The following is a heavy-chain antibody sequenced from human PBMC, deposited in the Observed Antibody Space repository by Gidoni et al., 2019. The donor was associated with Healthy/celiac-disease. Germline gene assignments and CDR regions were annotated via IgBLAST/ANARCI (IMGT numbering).Heavy chain of an antibody. CDR3: ARIYGPFDY. D-gene: IGHD4-17*01. Sequence: QVQLVESGGGVVQHGRSLRLSCAASGFTFSSYAMHWVRQAPGKGLEWVAVISYDGSNKYYADSVKGRFTISRDNSKNTLYLQMNSLRAEDTAVYYCARIYGPFDYWGQGTLVTVSS. J-gene: IGHJ4*02. CDR1: GFTFSSYA. CDR2: ISYDGSNK. V-gene: IGHV3-30-3*01.